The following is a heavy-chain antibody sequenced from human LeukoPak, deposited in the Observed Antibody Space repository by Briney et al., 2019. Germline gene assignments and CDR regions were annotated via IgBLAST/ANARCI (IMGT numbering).Heavy chain of an antibody. D-gene: IGHD3-10*01. J-gene: IGHJ6*03. Sequence: SETLSLTCTVSGGSISTYHWSWIRQPPGKGLVWIGYIYTSGSTRYNPSLNSRVTISVDTSKNQFSLKLSSVTAADTAVYYCARRITYMDVWGNGTTVTVSS. CDR2: IYTSGST. V-gene: IGHV4-4*08. CDR3: ARRITYMDV. CDR1: GGSISTYH.